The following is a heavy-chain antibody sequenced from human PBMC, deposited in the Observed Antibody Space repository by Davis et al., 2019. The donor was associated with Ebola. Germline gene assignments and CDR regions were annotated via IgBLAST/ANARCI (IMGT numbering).Heavy chain of an antibody. CDR1: GYSISSGYY. CDR2: IYHSGST. CDR3: ATAPEYIGDHIWFDP. Sequence: PSETLSLTCTVSGYSISSGYYWGWIRQPPGKGLEWIGSIYHSGSTHYNPSLKSRVTISVDTSKNQFSLKLSSATAADTAVYYCATAPEYIGDHIWFDPWGQGTLVTVSS. D-gene: IGHD6-6*01. V-gene: IGHV4-38-2*02. J-gene: IGHJ5*02.